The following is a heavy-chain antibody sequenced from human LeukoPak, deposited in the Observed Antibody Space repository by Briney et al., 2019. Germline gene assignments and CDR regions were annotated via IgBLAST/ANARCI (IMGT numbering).Heavy chain of an antibody. CDR3: AGGRYYYDSSGYSNFDY. Sequence: SSETLSPTCTVSGGSISSYYWSWIRQPAGKGLEWIGRIYTSGSTNYNPSLKSRVTMSVDTSKNQFSLKLSSVTAADTAVYYCAGGRYYYDSSGYSNFDYWGQGTLVTVSS. J-gene: IGHJ4*02. CDR2: IYTSGST. V-gene: IGHV4-4*07. D-gene: IGHD3-22*01. CDR1: GGSISSYY.